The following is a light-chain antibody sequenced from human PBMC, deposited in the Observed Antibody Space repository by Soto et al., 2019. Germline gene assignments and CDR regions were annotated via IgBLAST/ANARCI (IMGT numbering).Light chain of an antibody. CDR3: QQYGSSPLT. Sequence: EIVLTQSPGTLSLSPGERATLSGRASQTVNSRFLAWYQQKTGQAPRLLIYGDSTRATGIQDRFSGSGSGTDFTLTISRLEPEEFVVYYCQQYGSSPLTFGGGNKGDIK. J-gene: IGKJ4*01. V-gene: IGKV3-20*01. CDR1: QTVNSRF. CDR2: GDS.